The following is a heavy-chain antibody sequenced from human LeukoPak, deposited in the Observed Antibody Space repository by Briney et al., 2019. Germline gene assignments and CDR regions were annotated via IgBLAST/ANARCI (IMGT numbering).Heavy chain of an antibody. V-gene: IGHV4-59*08. CDR1: GGSISSYY. CDR2: IYYSGST. D-gene: IGHD3-22*01. CDR3: ARGRRPDYYDSSGYYGY. J-gene: IGHJ4*02. Sequence: SETLSLTCTVSGGSISSYYWSWIRQPPGKGLEWIGYIYYSGSTNYNPSLKSRVTISVDTSKNQFSLNLSSVTAADTAVYYCARGRRPDYYDSSGYYGYWGQGTWSPSPQ.